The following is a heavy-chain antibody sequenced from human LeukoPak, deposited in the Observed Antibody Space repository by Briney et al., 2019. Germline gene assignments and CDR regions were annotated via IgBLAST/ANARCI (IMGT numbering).Heavy chain of an antibody. CDR2: IYSGGST. V-gene: IGHV3-53*01. CDR1: GFTVSSNY. CDR3: AKNPQYYYDSSGFFEY. J-gene: IGHJ4*02. D-gene: IGHD3-22*01. Sequence: GGSLRLSCAASGFTVSSNYMSWVRQAPGKGLEWVSVIYSGGSTYYADSVKGRFTISRDNSKNTLYLQMNSLRVEDTAVYYCAKNPQYYYDSSGFFEYWGQGTLVTVSS.